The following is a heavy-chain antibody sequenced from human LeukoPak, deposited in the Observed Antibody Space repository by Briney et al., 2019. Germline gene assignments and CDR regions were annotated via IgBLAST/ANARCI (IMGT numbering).Heavy chain of an antibody. CDR3: AKDLWPAAGTFPLDY. J-gene: IGHJ4*02. V-gene: IGHV3-53*05. D-gene: IGHD6-13*01. CDR1: GFTVSSNY. CDR2: IYSGGST. Sequence: GGSLRLSCAASGFTVSSNYMSWVRQAPGKGLEWVSVIYSGGSTYYADSVKGRFTISRDNSKNTLYLQMNSLRAEDTAVYYCAKDLWPAAGTFPLDYWGQGTLVTVSS.